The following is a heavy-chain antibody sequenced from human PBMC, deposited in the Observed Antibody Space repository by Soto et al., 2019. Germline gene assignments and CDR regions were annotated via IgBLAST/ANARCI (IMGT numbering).Heavy chain of an antibody. V-gene: IGHV3-23*01. CDR3: AKVFYYYDSSGYYYFAY. Sequence: VGSLRLSCAASGFTFSSYAVSWVRQAPGKGPEWISSISGSGSTIYYADSVKGRFTISRDNSKNTLYLQMSSLRAEDTAVYYCAKVFYYYDSSGYYYFAYWGQGTLVTVPQ. J-gene: IGHJ4*02. CDR2: ISGSGSTI. D-gene: IGHD3-22*01. CDR1: GFTFSSYA.